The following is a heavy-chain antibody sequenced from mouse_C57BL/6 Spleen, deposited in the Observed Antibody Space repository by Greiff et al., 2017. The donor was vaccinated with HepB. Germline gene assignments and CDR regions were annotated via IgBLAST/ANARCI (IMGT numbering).Heavy chain of an antibody. CDR2: ISSGSSTI. D-gene: IGHD1-1*01. V-gene: IGHV5-17*01. CDR1: GFTFSDYG. CDR3: ARSYYGSSRYYAMDY. J-gene: IGHJ4*01. Sequence: EVQVVESGGGLVKPGGSLKLSCAASGFTFSDYGMHWVRQAPEKGLEWVAYISSGSSTIYYADTVKGRFTISRDNAKNTLFLQMTSLRSEDTAMYYCARSYYGSSRYYAMDYWGQGTSVTVSS.